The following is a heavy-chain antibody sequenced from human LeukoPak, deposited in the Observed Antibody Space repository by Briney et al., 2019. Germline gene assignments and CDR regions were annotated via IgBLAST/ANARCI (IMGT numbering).Heavy chain of an antibody. D-gene: IGHD3-16*01. CDR1: GFTFSSYA. CDR3: ARDYVWGSYFGY. J-gene: IGHJ4*02. V-gene: IGHV3-30*01. Sequence: GRSLRLSCAASGFTFSSYAMHWVRQAPGKGLEWVAVISYDGSNKYYADSVKGRFTISRDNSKNTLYLQMNSLRAEDTAVYYCARDYVWGSYFGYRGQGTLVTVSS. CDR2: ISYDGSNK.